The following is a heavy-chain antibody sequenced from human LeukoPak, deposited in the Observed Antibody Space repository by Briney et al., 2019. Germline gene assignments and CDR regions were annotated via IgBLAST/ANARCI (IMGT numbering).Heavy chain of an antibody. D-gene: IGHD6-19*01. CDR2: INPNSGGT. Sequence: ASVKVSCKASGYTFTGYYMHWVRQAPGQGLEWMGWINPNSGGTNYAQKFQGRVTKTKDTSISTAYMELSRLRSDDTAVYYCARAAVAGTYYYYYMDVWGKGTTVTVSS. CDR1: GYTFTGYY. J-gene: IGHJ6*03. CDR3: ARAAVAGTYYYYYMDV. V-gene: IGHV1-2*02.